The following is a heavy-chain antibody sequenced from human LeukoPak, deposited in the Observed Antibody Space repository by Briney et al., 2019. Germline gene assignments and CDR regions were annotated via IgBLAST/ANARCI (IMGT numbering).Heavy chain of an antibody. CDR3: AKSMSTFYRGYFDY. V-gene: IGHV3-23*01. CDR1: GFTFTTYA. CDR2: ISDDGRDI. Sequence: GGSLRLSCEASGFTFTTYAMAWVRQAPGKGLEWVATISDDGRDIYYADSVKGQFTISRENSKNTLYLQMNSLRAEDTAIYYCAKSMSTFYRGYFDYWGQGTLVTVSS. J-gene: IGHJ4*02. D-gene: IGHD5/OR15-5a*01.